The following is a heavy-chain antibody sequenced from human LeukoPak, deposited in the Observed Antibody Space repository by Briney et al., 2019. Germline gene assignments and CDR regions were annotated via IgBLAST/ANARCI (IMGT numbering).Heavy chain of an antibody. Sequence: PSQTLSLTCTVSGGSISSGGYYWSWIRQPAGKGLEWIGRIYTSGTPNYNPSLKSRVTISIDRSKNQFSLKLSSVTAADTAVYYCARDVRQNDASSWGQGALVTVSS. CDR3: ARDVRQNDASS. J-gene: IGHJ4*02. D-gene: IGHD2-8*01. CDR2: IYTSGTP. CDR1: GGSISSGGYY. V-gene: IGHV4-61*02.